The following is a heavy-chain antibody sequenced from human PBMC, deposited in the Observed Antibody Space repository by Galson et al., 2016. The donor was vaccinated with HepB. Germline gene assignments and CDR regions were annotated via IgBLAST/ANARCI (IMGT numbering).Heavy chain of an antibody. J-gene: IGHJ3*02. CDR2: ISFDGSNK. CDR3: VKDTGAVMVADSTDAFDI. D-gene: IGHD2-15*01. Sequence: LRLSCAASEFSFSYYGMHWVRQAAGKGLEWVAVISFDGSNKYYADSVKGRFTISRDNSKNTLYLQMNSLRVEDTAVYYCVKDTGAVMVADSTDAFDIWGQGTMVTVSS. V-gene: IGHV3-30*18. CDR1: EFSFSYYG.